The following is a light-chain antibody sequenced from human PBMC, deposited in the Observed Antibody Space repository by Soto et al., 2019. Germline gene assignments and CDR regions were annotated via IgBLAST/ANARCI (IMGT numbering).Light chain of an antibody. Sequence: QSALTQPPSASGTPGQRVTISCSGSSSNIGSNTVNWYHQLPGTAPKLLIYSNNQWPSGVPDRFSGSKSGTSASLAISGLQSEDEADYYCAAWDDSLNGVVFGGGTKLTVL. V-gene: IGLV1-44*01. J-gene: IGLJ2*01. CDR1: SSNIGSNT. CDR3: AAWDDSLNGVV. CDR2: SNN.